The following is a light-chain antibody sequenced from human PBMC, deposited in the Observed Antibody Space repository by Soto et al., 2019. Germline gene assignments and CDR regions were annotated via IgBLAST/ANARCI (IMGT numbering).Light chain of an antibody. CDR3: GTWDSSLSTVV. CDR1: SSNIGDNY. Sequence: QSVLTQPHLVSAAPGQKVTISCSGSSSNIGDNYVSWYQQLPGTAPKLLIYDNNKRPSGIPDRFSGSKSGTSATLGITGLQTGDEADYYCGTWDSSLSTVVFGGGTKLTVL. J-gene: IGLJ2*01. CDR2: DNN. V-gene: IGLV1-51*01.